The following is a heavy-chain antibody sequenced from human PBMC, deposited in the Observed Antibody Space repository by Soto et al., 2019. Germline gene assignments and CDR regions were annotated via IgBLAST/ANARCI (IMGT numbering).Heavy chain of an antibody. J-gene: IGHJ1*01. CDR1: GGSISSSSYY. D-gene: IGHD6-19*01. V-gene: IGHV4-39*01. Sequence: PSETLSLTCTVSGGSISSSSYYWGWIRQPPGKGLEWIGSIYYSGSTYYNPSLKSRVTISVDTSKNQFSLKLSSVTAADTAVYYCARHVSRRIAVAVTAEYFQHWGQGTLVTVSS. CDR3: ARHVSRRIAVAVTAEYFQH. CDR2: IYYSGST.